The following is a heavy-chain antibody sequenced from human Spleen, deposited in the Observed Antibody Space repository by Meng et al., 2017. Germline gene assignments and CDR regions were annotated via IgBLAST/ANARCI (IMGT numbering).Heavy chain of an antibody. CDR3: ARSPIDKYDLSALPLDD. J-gene: IGHJ4*02. V-gene: IGHV3-30*04. CDR1: GFTFSSYA. Sequence: GGSLRLSCAASGFTFSSYAMHWVRQAPGKGLEWVAVISYDGSNKYYADSVKGRFTISRDNAKDSLFLQMSSLRANDTAVYYCARSPIDKYDLSALPLDDWGQGTLVTVSS. D-gene: IGHD3-16*01. CDR2: ISYDGSNK.